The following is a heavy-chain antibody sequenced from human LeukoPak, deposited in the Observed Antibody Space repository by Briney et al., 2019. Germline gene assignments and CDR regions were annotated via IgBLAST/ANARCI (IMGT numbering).Heavy chain of an antibody. CDR1: GYTFNIYD. J-gene: IGHJ4*02. Sequence: GASVKVACLVSGYTFNIYDISWVRHAPGQGLEWIGWINVYNVNTKYAQKFQGRVTMTTDTSTNTAYMELRSLTSDDTAVYYCARLYRATPLPYLDYWGQGTLVTVSS. D-gene: IGHD5-12*01. CDR2: INVYNVNT. V-gene: IGHV1-18*01. CDR3: ARLYRATPLPYLDY.